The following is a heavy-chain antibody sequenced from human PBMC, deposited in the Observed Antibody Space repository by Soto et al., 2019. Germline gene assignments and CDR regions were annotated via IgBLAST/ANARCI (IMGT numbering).Heavy chain of an antibody. V-gene: IGHV3-48*04. Sequence: GGSLRLSCAASGFTFSTYAMTWVRQAPGKGLEWVSYISSSGSTIYYADSVKGRFTISRDNAKNSLYLQMDSLRAEDTAVYYCARGGWTIFGVVTRYGMDVWGQGTTVTVSS. J-gene: IGHJ6*02. CDR1: GFTFSTYA. CDR3: ARGGWTIFGVVTRYGMDV. CDR2: ISSSGSTI. D-gene: IGHD3-3*01.